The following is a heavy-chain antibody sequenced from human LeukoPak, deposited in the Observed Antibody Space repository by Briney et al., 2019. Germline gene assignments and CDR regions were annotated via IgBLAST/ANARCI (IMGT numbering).Heavy chain of an antibody. V-gene: IGHV4-59*08. CDR3: ARHRSGIAVANNWFDP. Sequence: PSETLSLTCTVSGVSIKNYYWSWIRQPPGKGLEWIGYIYYSGYSGSTNYNPSLKSGVTISVHTSENHFSLKLSSVTAADTAVYYCARHRSGIAVANNWFDPWGQGTLVTVSS. J-gene: IGHJ5*02. D-gene: IGHD6-19*01. CDR1: GVSIKNYY. CDR2: IYYSGYSGST.